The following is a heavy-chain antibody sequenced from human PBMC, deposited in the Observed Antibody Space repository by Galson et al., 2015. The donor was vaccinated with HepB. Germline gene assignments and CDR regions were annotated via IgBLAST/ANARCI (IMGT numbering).Heavy chain of an antibody. D-gene: IGHD3-22*01. CDR3: AKARDPYYDSSGYRRSLDY. J-gene: IGHJ4*02. V-gene: IGHV3-23*01. CDR1: GFTFSSYA. CDR2: ISGSGGST. Sequence: SLRLSCAASGFTFSSYAMSWVRQAPGKGLEWVSAISGSGGSTYYADSVKGRFTISRDNSKNTLYLQMNSLRAEDTAVYYCAKARDPYYDSSGYRRSLDYWGQGTLVTVSS.